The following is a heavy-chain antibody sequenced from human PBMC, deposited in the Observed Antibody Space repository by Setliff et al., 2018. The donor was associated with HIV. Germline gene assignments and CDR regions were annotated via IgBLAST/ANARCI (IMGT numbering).Heavy chain of an antibody. V-gene: IGHV1-69*05. Sequence: SVKVSCKASGGTFSSYAISWVRQAPGQGLEWMGGIIPIFGTTNYAQKFQGRVTITTDESTTTAYMELSSLRSEDTALHYCAGSILTGYYTFGADYWGQGTLVTVSS. D-gene: IGHD3-9*01. J-gene: IGHJ4*02. CDR1: GGTFSSYA. CDR2: IIPIFGTT. CDR3: AGSILTGYYTFGADY.